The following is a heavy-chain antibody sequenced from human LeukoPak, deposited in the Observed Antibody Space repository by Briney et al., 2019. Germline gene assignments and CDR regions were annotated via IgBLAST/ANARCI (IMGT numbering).Heavy chain of an antibody. Sequence: GGSLRLSCAASGFTFSSYAMSWVRQAPGKGLEWVSTISGSGGSTYYADSVEGRFTISRDNSKNTLYLQMNSLRAEDTAVYHCAKDKIESVPMVRGVGPFDYWGQGTLVTVSS. J-gene: IGHJ4*02. V-gene: IGHV3-23*01. CDR3: AKDKIESVPMVRGVGPFDY. CDR2: ISGSGGST. CDR1: GFTFSSYA. D-gene: IGHD3-10*01.